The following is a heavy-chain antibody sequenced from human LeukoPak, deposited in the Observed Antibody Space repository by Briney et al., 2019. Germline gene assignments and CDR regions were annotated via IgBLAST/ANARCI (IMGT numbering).Heavy chain of an antibody. V-gene: IGHV4-34*01. CDR2: INHSGST. Sequence: SETLSLTCAVYGGSFSGYYWSWIRQPPGKGLEWIGEINHSGSTNYNPSLKSRVTISVDTSKNQFSLKLSSVTAADTAVYYCARGSTYYYDSGGFGSLDYWGQGTLVTVSS. CDR1: GGSFSGYY. CDR3: ARGSTYYYDSGGFGSLDY. J-gene: IGHJ4*02. D-gene: IGHD3-22*01.